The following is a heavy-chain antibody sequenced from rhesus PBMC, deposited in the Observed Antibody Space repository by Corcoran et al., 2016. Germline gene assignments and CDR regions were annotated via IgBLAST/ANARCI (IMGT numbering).Heavy chain of an antibody. CDR2: VYGSGWNT. CDR1: GGSISSTNW. J-gene: IGHJ6*01. V-gene: IGHV4-93*01. CDR3: ARGNYVNALDS. Sequence: QVLLQESGPTVVVPSETLSLTCTVSGGSISSTNWWTWIRQSPGKGLEWIGGVYGSGWNTESHPSLKSRVTISKDTSRTPFSLKMASVTAADTAVFYCARGNYVNALDSWGQGVVVTVS. D-gene: IGHD1-26*01.